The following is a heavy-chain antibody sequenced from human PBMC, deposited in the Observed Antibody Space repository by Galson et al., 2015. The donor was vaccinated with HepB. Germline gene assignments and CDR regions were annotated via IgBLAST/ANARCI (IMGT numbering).Heavy chain of an antibody. CDR2: IRSKTNNYAT. J-gene: IGHJ4*02. CDR3: TSPNYTTTGFDS. D-gene: IGHD1-1*01. Sequence: SLRLSCAASGFTFSDSVLHWVRQASGKGLEWVGRIRSKTNNYATDIAESVKGRFTISRDDSKNTAYLQMNSLKTEDTAVYYCTSPNYTTTGFDSWGQGTLVTVSS. CDR1: GFTFSDSV. V-gene: IGHV3-73*01.